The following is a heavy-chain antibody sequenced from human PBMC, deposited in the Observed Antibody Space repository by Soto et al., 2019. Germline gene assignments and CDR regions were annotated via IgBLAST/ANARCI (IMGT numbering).Heavy chain of an antibody. Sequence: SETLSLTCSASGGSITSSSHFWGWVRQPPGKGLEWIGAIYFTGNTYYTPSLKSRLTMSIDTSKNEFSLRLNSVTAADTAVYYCAGQTFTIAAASYGRSNWFDPWGPGTLVTVSS. V-gene: IGHV4-39*01. CDR2: IYFTGNT. CDR1: GGSITSSSHF. CDR3: AGQTFTIAAASYGRSNWFDP. J-gene: IGHJ5*02. D-gene: IGHD6-25*01.